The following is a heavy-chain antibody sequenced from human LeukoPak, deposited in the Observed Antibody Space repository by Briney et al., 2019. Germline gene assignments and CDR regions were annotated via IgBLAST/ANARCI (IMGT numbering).Heavy chain of an antibody. D-gene: IGHD5-18*01. Sequence: SETLSLTCTVSGASISSSDYYWGWIRQPPGKGLEWIGSVDYSGGTYYNPSPKGRVTIAVDTSQRQVSLKVNSVTAADTAVYYCARRSNKGPYSYITNDYWGQGTLVTVSS. CDR2: VDYSGGT. J-gene: IGHJ4*02. CDR1: GASISSSDYY. CDR3: ARRSNKGPYSYITNDY. V-gene: IGHV4-39*01.